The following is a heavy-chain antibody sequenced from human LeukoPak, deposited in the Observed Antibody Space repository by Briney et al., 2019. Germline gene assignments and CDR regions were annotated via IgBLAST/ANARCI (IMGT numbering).Heavy chain of an antibody. CDR1: GFTVSSNY. Sequence: GGSLRLSCAASGFTVSSNYMSWVRQAPGKGLEWVSVIYSGGSTNYADSVEGRFTISRDNSKNTLYLQMNSLRAEDTAVYYCVTASFDYWGQGTLVTVSS. D-gene: IGHD5-18*01. J-gene: IGHJ4*02. V-gene: IGHV3-66*01. CDR3: VTASFDY. CDR2: IYSGGST.